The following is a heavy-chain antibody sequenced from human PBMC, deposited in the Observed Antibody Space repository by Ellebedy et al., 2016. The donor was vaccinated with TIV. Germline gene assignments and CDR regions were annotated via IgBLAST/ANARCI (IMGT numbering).Heavy chain of an antibody. Sequence: GESLKISCAASGFTFSRYWMHWVRQAPGKGLVWVSRVNTDGSDTTYAEFVKGRFTISRDNAKNTLYLQMNSLAAEDTAVYYCVRVVVVTPGRTFDIWGQGTMVTVSS. J-gene: IGHJ3*02. D-gene: IGHD2-21*02. CDR3: VRVVVVTPGRTFDI. V-gene: IGHV3-74*03. CDR2: VNTDGSDT. CDR1: GFTFSRYW.